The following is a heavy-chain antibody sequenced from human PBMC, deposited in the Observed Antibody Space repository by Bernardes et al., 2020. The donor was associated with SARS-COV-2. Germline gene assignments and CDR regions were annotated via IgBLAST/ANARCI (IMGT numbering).Heavy chain of an antibody. CDR3: VRASDCGGGNCYRSSYYYGMDV. Sequence: GGSLRLSCAASGFTFTPSWITWVRQVPGKGLVWVSRINPNGSGKTYAYAVPSRYHTTYNNAKNTLYLQMNSRRVKDTAVYYCVRASDCGGGNCYRSSYYYGMDVGCQGATVTVAS. CDR2: INPNGSGK. J-gene: IGHJ6*02. D-gene: IGHD2-15*01. CDR1: GFTFTPSW. V-gene: IGHV3-74*01.